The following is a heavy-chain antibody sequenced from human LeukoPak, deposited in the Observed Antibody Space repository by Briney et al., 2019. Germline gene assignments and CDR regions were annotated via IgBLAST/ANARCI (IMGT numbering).Heavy chain of an antibody. Sequence: SVKVSCKASGGTFSSYATSWVRQAPGQGLEWMGGIIPIFGTANYAQKFQGRVTITADESTSTAYMELSSLRSEDTAVYYCARRLVVVAASILEGFDYWGQGTLVTVSS. CDR3: ARRLVVVAASILEGFDY. CDR2: IIPIFGTA. V-gene: IGHV1-69*13. CDR1: GGTFSSYA. J-gene: IGHJ4*02. D-gene: IGHD2-15*01.